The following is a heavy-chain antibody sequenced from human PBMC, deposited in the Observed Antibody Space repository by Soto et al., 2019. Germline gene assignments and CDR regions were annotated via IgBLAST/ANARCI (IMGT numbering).Heavy chain of an antibody. CDR1: GGSISSGGYS. J-gene: IGHJ6*02. D-gene: IGHD4-17*01. V-gene: IGHV4-30-2*01. CDR2: IYHSGST. CDR3: ARHILDYGSPYGMDV. Sequence: TLSLTCAVSGGSISSGGYSWSWIRQPPGKGLEWIGYIYHSGSTYYNPSLKSRVTISVDTSKNQFSLKLSSVTAADTAVYYCARHILDYGSPYGMDVWGQGTTVTVSS.